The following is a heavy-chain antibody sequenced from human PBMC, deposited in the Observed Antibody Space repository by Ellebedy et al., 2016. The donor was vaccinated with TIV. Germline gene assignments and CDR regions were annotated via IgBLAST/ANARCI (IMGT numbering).Heavy chain of an antibody. J-gene: IGHJ4*02. CDR1: GLSISSSSYY. CDR2: MYYSANT. D-gene: IGHD5/OR15-5a*01. CDR3: AASRLGVYDYYY. Sequence: MPSETLSLTCTVSGLSISSSSYYWGWVRQPPGKGLEWIGSMYYSANTHYKPSLKSRVTMSVDTSKNQLSLKLTSVTAADTAVYYCAASRLGVYDYYYWGQGTLVTVSS. V-gene: IGHV4-39*07.